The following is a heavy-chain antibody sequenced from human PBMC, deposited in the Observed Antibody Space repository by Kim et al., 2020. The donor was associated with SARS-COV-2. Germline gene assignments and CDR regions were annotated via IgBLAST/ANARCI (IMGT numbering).Heavy chain of an antibody. CDR2: INHSGST. D-gene: IGHD5-18*01. Sequence: SETLSLTCAVYGGSFSGYYWSWIRQPPGKGLEWIGEINHSGSTNYNPSLKSRVTISVDTSKNQFSLKLSSVTAADTAVYYCARWAQLWSLDYWGQGTLVTVSS. CDR3: ARWAQLWSLDY. J-gene: IGHJ4*02. CDR1: GGSFSGYY. V-gene: IGHV4-34*01.